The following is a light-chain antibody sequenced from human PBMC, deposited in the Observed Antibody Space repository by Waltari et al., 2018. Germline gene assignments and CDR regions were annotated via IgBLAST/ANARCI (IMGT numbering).Light chain of an antibody. J-gene: IGKJ4*01. V-gene: IGKV1-39*01. CDR3: QQSYRTPPLT. CDR2: ATS. CDR1: QSISGY. Sequence: DIQITQSPSSLSASVEDRVTITCRASQSISGYLNWYQQKPGKAPKVLIYATSSLQSGVPSRFSGSGSGTDFTLTISSLQPEDFATYYCQQSYRTPPLTFGGGTKVEIK.